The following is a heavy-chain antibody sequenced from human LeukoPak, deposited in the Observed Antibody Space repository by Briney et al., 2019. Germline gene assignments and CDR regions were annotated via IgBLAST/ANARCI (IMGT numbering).Heavy chain of an antibody. J-gene: IGHJ4*02. Sequence: GGSLRLSCAASGFDFSSNWMHWVRHAPGQGLVWVSRIKGDGISTNYADSVKGRFTISRDNSKNTLYLQMNSLIADDTAVYYCANRYDYWGQGTLVTVSS. CDR1: GFDFSSNW. V-gene: IGHV3-74*01. CDR2: IKGDGIST. D-gene: IGHD2/OR15-2a*01. CDR3: ANRYDY.